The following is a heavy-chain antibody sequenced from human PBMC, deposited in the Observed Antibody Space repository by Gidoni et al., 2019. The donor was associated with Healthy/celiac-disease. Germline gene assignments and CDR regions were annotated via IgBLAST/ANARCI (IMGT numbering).Heavy chain of an antibody. J-gene: IGHJ6*03. V-gene: IGHV3-66*01. CDR1: VFTVSSTY. D-gene: IGHD3-22*01. Sequence: EVPLVESGGGLVQPGGSLRLSCAASVFTVSSTYMSWVRQAPGKGLGWVSVIYSGGSKYYADSVKGRFTSSRDNSKNTLYLQMNSLRAEDTAVYYWAREGSGAYYYDSSGVGYMDVWGKGTTVTVSS. CDR2: IYSGGSK. CDR3: AREGSGAYYYDSSGVGYMDV.